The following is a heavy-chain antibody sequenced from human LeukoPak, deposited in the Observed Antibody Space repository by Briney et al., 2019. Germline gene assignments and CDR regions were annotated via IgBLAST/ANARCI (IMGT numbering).Heavy chain of an antibody. CDR1: GGSIRNSSFY. CDR2: IYNSGTT. CDR3: ARQAEPRSFDI. D-gene: IGHD2-15*01. Sequence: SETLSLTCAVSGGSIRNSSFYWGWIRQPPGKGLEWIASIYNSGTTYYNPSLKSRITIFVDTSKNQVSLKLRSVTAADTAVYYCARQAEPRSFDIWGQGTMVTVSS. V-gene: IGHV4-39*01. J-gene: IGHJ3*02.